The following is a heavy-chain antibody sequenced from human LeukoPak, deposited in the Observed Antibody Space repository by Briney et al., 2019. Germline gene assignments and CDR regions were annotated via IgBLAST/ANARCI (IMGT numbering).Heavy chain of an antibody. Sequence: ASVKVSCKASGYTFTSYDINWVRQATGQGLGWMGWMNPNSGNTGYAQKFQGRVTMTRNTSISTAYMELSSLRSEDTAVYYCARGRITMVRGILYQDYWGQGTLVTVSS. D-gene: IGHD3-10*01. J-gene: IGHJ4*02. CDR1: GYTFTSYD. CDR3: ARGRITMVRGILYQDY. CDR2: MNPNSGNT. V-gene: IGHV1-8*01.